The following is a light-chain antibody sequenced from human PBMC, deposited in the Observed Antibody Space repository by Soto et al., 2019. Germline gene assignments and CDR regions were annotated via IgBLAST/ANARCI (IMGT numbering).Light chain of an antibody. CDR2: GNS. J-gene: IGLJ1*01. V-gene: IGLV1-40*01. CDR3: QSYDSSLRYV. CDR1: SSNIGAGYD. Sequence: QSVLTQPPSVSEAPGQRVTISCTGSSSNIGAGYDVHWYQQLPGTAPKLLIYGNSNRPSGVPDRFSGSKSGTSASLAITGLQAEDEADYYCQSYDSSLRYVFGTGTKLTVL.